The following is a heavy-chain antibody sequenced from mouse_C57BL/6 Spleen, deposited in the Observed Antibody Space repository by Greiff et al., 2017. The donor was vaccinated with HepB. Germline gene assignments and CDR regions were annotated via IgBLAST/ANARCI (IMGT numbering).Heavy chain of an antibody. J-gene: IGHJ2*01. D-gene: IGHD4-1*01. Sequence: VQGVESGAELAKPGASVKLSCKASGYTFTSYWMHWVKQRPGQGLEWIGYINPSSGYTKYNQKFKDKATLTADKSSSTAYMQLSSLTYEDSAVYYCARVANWDGFDYWGQGTTLTVSS. CDR2: INPSSGYT. CDR1: GYTFTSYW. CDR3: ARVANWDGFDY. V-gene: IGHV1-7*01.